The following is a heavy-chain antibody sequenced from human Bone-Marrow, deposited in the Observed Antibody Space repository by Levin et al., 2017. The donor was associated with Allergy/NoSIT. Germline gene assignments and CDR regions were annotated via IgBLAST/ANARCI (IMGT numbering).Heavy chain of an antibody. CDR3: ARKGVKYYDILTGYLPNRYYYYYYMDV. CDR1: GGSFSGYY. J-gene: IGHJ6*03. V-gene: IGHV4-34*01. D-gene: IGHD3-9*01. CDR2: INHSGST. Sequence: RASETLSLTCAVYGGSFSGYYWSWIRQPPGKGLEWIGEINHSGSTNYNPSLKSRVTISVDTSKNQFSLKLSSVTAADTAVYYCARKGVKYYDILTGYLPNRYYYYYYMDVWGKGTTVTVSS.